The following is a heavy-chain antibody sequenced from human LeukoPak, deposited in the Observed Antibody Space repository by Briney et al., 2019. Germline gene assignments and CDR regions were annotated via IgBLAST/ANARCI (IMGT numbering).Heavy chain of an antibody. CDR1: GFTFSSYG. Sequence: GGSLRLSSAPSGFTFSSYGMHWVRQAPGKGLEWVAVISYDGSNKYYADSVKGRVTISRDNSKNTLYLQMNSLRAEDTAVYYCAKAGGYDILTGSYGMDVWGRGTLVTVSS. CDR2: ISYDGSNK. D-gene: IGHD3-9*01. J-gene: IGHJ2*01. V-gene: IGHV3-30*18. CDR3: AKAGGYDILTGSYGMDV.